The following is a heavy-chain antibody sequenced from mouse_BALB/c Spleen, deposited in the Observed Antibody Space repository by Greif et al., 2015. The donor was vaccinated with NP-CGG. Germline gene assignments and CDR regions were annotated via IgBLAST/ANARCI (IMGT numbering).Heavy chain of an antibody. V-gene: IGHV1-5*01. J-gene: IGHJ3*01. CDR1: GYTFTSYW. Sequence: EVQLQQSGTVLARPGASVKMSCKASGYTFTSYWMHWVKQRPGQGLEWVGAIYPGNSDTSYNQKFKGKAKLTAVTSTSTAYMELSSLTNEDSAVYYRTRENYDYDDWFAYWGQGTLVTVSA. CDR3: TRENYDYDDWFAY. D-gene: IGHD2-4*01. CDR2: IYPGNSDT.